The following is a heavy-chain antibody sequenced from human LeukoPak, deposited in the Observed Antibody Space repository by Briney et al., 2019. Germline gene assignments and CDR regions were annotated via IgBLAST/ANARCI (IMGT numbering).Heavy chain of an antibody. Sequence: ASVKVSCKASGYTFTSYGISWVRQAPGQGLEWMGWISAYNGNTNYAQKLQGRVTMTTDTSTSTAYMELRSLRSDDTAVYYCVTFTYDSSGYSFEVADYWGQGTLVTVSS. V-gene: IGHV1-18*01. J-gene: IGHJ4*02. D-gene: IGHD3-22*01. CDR1: GYTFTSYG. CDR2: ISAYNGNT. CDR3: VTFTYDSSGYSFEVADY.